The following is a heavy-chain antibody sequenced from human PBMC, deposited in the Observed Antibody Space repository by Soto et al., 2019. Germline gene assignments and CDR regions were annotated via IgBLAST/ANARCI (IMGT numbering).Heavy chain of an antibody. J-gene: IGHJ4*02. CDR3: AKGGVGATVFAY. CDR2: ISGSGGST. CDR1: GFTFSSYA. Sequence: RLSCAASGFTFSSYAMSWVRQAPGKGLEWVSAISGSGGSTYYADSVKGRFTISRDNSKNTLYLQMNSLRAEDTAVYYCAKGGVGATVFAYWGQGTLVTVSS. D-gene: IGHD1-26*01. V-gene: IGHV3-23*01.